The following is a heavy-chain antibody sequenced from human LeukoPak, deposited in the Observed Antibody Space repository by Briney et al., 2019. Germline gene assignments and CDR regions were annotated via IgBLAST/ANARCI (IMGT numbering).Heavy chain of an antibody. J-gene: IGHJ4*02. D-gene: IGHD5-12*01. V-gene: IGHV3-21*01. Sequence: GGYLRLSCAASGFTYSIYSMSWVRQAPGKGLDCVSSISSSSSYIYYADSVKGRFTISRDNAKNSLYLQMNSLRAEDTAVYYCARDHGDSGYDFDYWGQGTLVTVSS. CDR1: GFTYSIYS. CDR3: ARDHGDSGYDFDY. CDR2: ISSSSSYI.